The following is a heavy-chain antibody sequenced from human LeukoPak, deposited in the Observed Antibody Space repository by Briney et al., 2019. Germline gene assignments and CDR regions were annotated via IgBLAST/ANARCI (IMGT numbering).Heavy chain of an antibody. CDR3: ARSGEYSGSYKGFDY. V-gene: IGHV3-30*04. D-gene: IGHD1-26*01. CDR1: GFTFSSYA. J-gene: IGHJ4*02. CDR2: ISYDGSNK. Sequence: PGRSLRLSCAASGFTFSSYAMHWVRQAPGKGLEWVAFISYDGSNKYYADSVKGRFTISRDNSKNTLYLQMNSLRAEDTALYYCARSGEYSGSYKGFDYWGQGTLVTVSS.